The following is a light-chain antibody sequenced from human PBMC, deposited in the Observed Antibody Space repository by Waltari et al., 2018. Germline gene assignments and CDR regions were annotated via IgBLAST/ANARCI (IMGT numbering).Light chain of an antibody. CDR1: SSDVGGYNY. CDR2: DVS. V-gene: IGLV2-14*03. J-gene: IGLJ3*02. CDR3: SSYTSSSTLWV. Sequence: QSALTQPASVSGSPGQSITIPCTGTSSDVGGYNYVSWYQQHPGKAPKRMIYDVSNRPSGVSNRFSGSKSGNTASLTISGLQAEDEAGYYCSSYTSSSTLWVFGGGTKLTVL.